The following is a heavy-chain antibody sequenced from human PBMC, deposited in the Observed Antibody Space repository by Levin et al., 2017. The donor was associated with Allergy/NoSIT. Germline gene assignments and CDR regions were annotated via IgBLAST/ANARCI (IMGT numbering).Heavy chain of an antibody. CDR3: AMDSGYISY. CDR1: GFSFSAYG. D-gene: IGHD5-12*01. Sequence: LSLTCAASGFSFSAYGMHWVRQAPGKGLEWVAVISYDGSNKNSVDSVKGRFSISRDNSKSTLYLQMNSLRTEDTAVYYCAMDSGYISYWGQGTLVTVSS. V-gene: IGHV3-30*03. J-gene: IGHJ4*02. CDR2: ISYDGSNK.